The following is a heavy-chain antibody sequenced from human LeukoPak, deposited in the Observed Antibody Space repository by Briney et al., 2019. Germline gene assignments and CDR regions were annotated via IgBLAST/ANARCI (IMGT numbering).Heavy chain of an antibody. CDR3: AKAGNYGDYAYYFDY. Sequence: GGSLRLSCAASGSTFSSYGMHWVRQAPGKGLEWVAVISYDGSNKYYADSVKGRFTISRDNSKNTLYLQMDSLRAEDTAVYYCAKAGNYGDYAYYFDYWGQGTLVTVSS. V-gene: IGHV3-30*18. CDR1: GSTFSSYG. D-gene: IGHD4-17*01. CDR2: ISYDGSNK. J-gene: IGHJ4*02.